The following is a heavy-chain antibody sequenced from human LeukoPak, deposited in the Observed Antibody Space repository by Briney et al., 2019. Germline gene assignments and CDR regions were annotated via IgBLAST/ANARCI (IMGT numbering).Heavy chain of an antibody. Sequence: ASVKVSCKASGYTFTGYYIHWVRQAPGQGLEWMGWINPNSGGTNYAQKFQGRVTMTRDTSISTAYMEVSRLRSDDTAVYHCARSDDYGAYAFFDYWGQGTLVTVSS. J-gene: IGHJ4*02. CDR3: ARSDDYGAYAFFDY. V-gene: IGHV1-2*02. CDR1: GYTFTGYY. D-gene: IGHD4-17*01. CDR2: INPNSGGT.